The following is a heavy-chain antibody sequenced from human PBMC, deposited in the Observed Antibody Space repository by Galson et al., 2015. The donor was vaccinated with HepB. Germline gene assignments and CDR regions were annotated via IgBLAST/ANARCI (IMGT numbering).Heavy chain of an antibody. V-gene: IGHV3-23*01. CDR2: ISGNGAYI. J-gene: IGHJ4*02. Sequence: SLRLSCAASGFTFDNYAMNWVRQAPGRGLEWVSHISGNGAYIRYAESVKGRFTISRDNSKTTVYLQLNSLRAEDTAVYFCAKQRDDSNAYYYDYWGQGTLVTVSS. CDR3: AKQRDDSNAYYYDY. CDR1: GFTFDNYA. D-gene: IGHD3-22*01.